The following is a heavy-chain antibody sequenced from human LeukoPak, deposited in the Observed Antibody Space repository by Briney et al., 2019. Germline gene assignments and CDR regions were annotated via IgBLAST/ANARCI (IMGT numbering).Heavy chain of an antibody. CDR2: INPNSGGT. CDR3: TRSYCSGGSCYSVGSDY. J-gene: IGHJ4*02. D-gene: IGHD2-15*01. Sequence: ASVKVSCKASGYTFTGYYMHWVRQAPGQGLEWMGWINPNSGGTNYAQKFQGGVTMTRDTSISTAYMELSRLRSDDTAVYYCTRSYCSGGSCYSVGSDYWGQGTLVTVSS. V-gene: IGHV1-2*02. CDR1: GYTFTGYY.